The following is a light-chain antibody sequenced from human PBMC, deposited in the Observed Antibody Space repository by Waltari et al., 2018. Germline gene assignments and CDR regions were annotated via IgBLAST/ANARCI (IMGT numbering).Light chain of an antibody. V-gene: IGKV3-20*01. CDR1: RSISIY. CDR2: EAS. J-gene: IGKJ1*01. CDR3: QKYGTLPGK. Sequence: EMVLTQSPGTLSLSPRERPTLSRRASRSISIYLAWYKQKVGQPPRLPIDEASSRATGIPDRFSGSGSGTDFNLTISRLEAEDLAVYYGQKYGTLPGKFGQGTKVEIK.